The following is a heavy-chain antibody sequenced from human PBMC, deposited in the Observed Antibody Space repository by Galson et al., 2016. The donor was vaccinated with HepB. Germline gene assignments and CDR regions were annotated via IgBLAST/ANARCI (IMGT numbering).Heavy chain of an antibody. CDR1: GDSVSSNSAA. CDR3: VEQRKGAPYGMGV. J-gene: IGHJ6*02. CDR2: TYYRSKWYN. D-gene: IGHD1/OR15-1a*01. Sequence: CAISGDSVSSNSAAWNWIRQSPSRGLEWLGRTYYRSKWYNDYAVSVKSRIIVNPDTSKNQFSLQLSSVTPEDTAVYYCVEQRKGAPYGMGVWGQGTTVTVTS. V-gene: IGHV6-1*01.